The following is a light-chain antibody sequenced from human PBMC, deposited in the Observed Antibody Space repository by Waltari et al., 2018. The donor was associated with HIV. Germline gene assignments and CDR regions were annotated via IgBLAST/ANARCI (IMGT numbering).Light chain of an antibody. CDR2: GNT. V-gene: IGLV1-40*01. Sequence: QSVLTQPPSVSGAPGQRLIIPCTGSSPNIGAREDVHWYQHLPGAVPKVLIYGNTNRPSGVPDRFSGSKSGASASLAIAGLQTDDEADYYCQSYDNSLNAVVFGGGTRLTVL. J-gene: IGLJ2*01. CDR1: SPNIGARED. CDR3: QSYDNSLNAVV.